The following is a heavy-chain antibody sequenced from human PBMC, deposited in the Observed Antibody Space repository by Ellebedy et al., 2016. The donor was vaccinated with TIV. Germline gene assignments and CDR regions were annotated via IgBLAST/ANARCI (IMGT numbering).Heavy chain of an antibody. J-gene: IGHJ3*02. CDR2: ITESGGNT. V-gene: IGHV3-53*01. D-gene: IGHD4-23*01. CDR3: ARSTVINPEGDAYDI. Sequence: PGGSLRLSCAASGFTVTTNYMSWVRQAPGKGLEWVSSITESGGNTYYADSVKGRFTISRDNSKNTLYLQMNSLRAEDTAVYYCARSTVINPEGDAYDIWGQGTKVTVSS. CDR1: GFTVTTNY.